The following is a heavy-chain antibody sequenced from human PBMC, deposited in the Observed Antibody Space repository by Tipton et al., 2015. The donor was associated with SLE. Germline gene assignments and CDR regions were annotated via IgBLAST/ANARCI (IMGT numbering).Heavy chain of an antibody. Sequence: GSLRLSCAASGFTFDDYAMHWVRQAPGKGLEWVSLISGDGGSTYYADSVKGRFTISRDNSKNSLYLQMNSLRTEDTALYYCAKPDTAMATGDYWGQGTLVTVAS. J-gene: IGHJ4*02. CDR2: ISGDGGST. V-gene: IGHV3-43*02. D-gene: IGHD5-18*01. CDR1: GFTFDDYA. CDR3: AKPDTAMATGDY.